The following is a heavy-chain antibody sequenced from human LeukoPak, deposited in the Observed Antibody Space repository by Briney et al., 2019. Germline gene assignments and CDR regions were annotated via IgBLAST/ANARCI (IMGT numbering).Heavy chain of an antibody. V-gene: IGHV1-18*01. J-gene: IGHJ4*02. CDR1: GYTFTSYG. CDR2: ISAYNGNT. Sequence: GASVTVSCKASGYTFTSYGISWVRQAPGQGLEWMGWISAYNGNTNYAQKLQGRVTMTTDTSTSTAYMELRSLRSDDTAVYYCARPNHGSGSYYFDYWGQGTLVTVSS. D-gene: IGHD3-10*01. CDR3: ARPNHGSGSYYFDY.